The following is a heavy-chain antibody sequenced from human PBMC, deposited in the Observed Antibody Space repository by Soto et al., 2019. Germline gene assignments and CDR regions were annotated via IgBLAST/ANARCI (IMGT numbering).Heavy chain of an antibody. CDR2: ISSSSSTI. J-gene: IGHJ6*02. V-gene: IGHV3-48*02. CDR3: ARVPRNDFWSGYDYYYYGMDX. D-gene: IGHD3-3*01. Sequence: PGGSLRLSCAASGFTFSSYSMNWVRQAPGKGLEWVSYISSSSSTIYYADSVKVRLTISIDNAKKSLYLQMKSLIDEDTAVYYCARVPRNDFWSGYDYYYYGMDXWGQGTTVTVS. CDR1: GFTFSSYS.